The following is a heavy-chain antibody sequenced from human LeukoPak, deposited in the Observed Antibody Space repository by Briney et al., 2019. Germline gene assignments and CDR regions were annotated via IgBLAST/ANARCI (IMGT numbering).Heavy chain of an antibody. CDR2: ISSSSSYI. V-gene: IGHV3-21*01. CDR1: GFTFSSYS. J-gene: IGHJ4*02. Sequence: GGSLRLSCAASGFTFSSYSMNWIRQAPGKGLEWVSSISSSSSYIYYADSVKGRFTISRDNGKNSLYLQMNSLRAEDTAVYYCARDLYDIFTGYSSNFDYWGQGTLVTVSS. D-gene: IGHD3-9*01. CDR3: ARDLYDIFTGYSSNFDY.